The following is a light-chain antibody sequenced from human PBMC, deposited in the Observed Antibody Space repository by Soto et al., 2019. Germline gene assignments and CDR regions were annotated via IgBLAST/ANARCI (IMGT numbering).Light chain of an antibody. J-gene: IGKJ3*01. V-gene: IGKV3-11*01. CDR1: QSVSRN. Sequence: EIVLTRSPAILSLSPGERATFSCRASQSVSRNLDWYQHKPGQTPRLLIYDASNRATGIPVRFSGSGSGTDFTLTISSLEPEDFAVYYCQQRSNGLSFGPGTKVDIK. CDR2: DAS. CDR3: QQRSNGLS.